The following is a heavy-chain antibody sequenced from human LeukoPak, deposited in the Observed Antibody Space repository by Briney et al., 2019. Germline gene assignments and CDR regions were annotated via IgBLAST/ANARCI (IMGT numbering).Heavy chain of an antibody. CDR1: GYSFTSYW. Sequence: GESLKISCKGSGYSFTSYWIGWVRQMPGKGLEWMGIIYPSDSDTRYSPSFQGQVTISADKSISTAYLQWSSLKASDTAMYYCARGFGGQLLWNWFDPWGQGTLVTVSS. CDR2: IYPSDSDT. J-gene: IGHJ5*02. CDR3: ARGFGGQLLWNWFDP. D-gene: IGHD2-2*01. V-gene: IGHV5-51*01.